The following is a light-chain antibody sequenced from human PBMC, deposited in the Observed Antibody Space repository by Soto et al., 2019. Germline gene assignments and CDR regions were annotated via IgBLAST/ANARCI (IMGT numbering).Light chain of an antibody. J-gene: IGKJ4*01. CDR3: QQYGSSPPNT. V-gene: IGKV3-20*01. Sequence: EIVLTQSPGTLSLSPGERGTLSCKASQSVSSSYLAWYQQKPGQAPRLLLYGASSRATGIPDRFSGSGSGTDFTLTISRLEPEDFAVYDCQQYGSSPPNTFGGGTKVDIK. CDR1: QSVSSSY. CDR2: GAS.